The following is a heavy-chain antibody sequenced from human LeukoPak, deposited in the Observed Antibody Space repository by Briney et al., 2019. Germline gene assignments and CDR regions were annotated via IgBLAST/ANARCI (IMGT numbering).Heavy chain of an antibody. CDR3: ARFAGSDYTGSFDL. CDR1: GFRFSTYG. J-gene: IGHJ4*02. D-gene: IGHD3-10*01. V-gene: IGHV3-33*01. CDR2: VWFDGSNS. Sequence: GTSLRLSCAGSGFRFSTYGMHWVRQAPGKGPEWLGYVWFDGSNSDYVDPVKGRFTISRDNSKNTVFLQMNSLRAEDTAVYHCARFAGSDYTGSFDLWGQGTPVTVSS.